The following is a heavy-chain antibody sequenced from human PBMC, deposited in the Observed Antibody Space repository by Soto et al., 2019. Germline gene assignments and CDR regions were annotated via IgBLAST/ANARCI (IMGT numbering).Heavy chain of an antibody. J-gene: IGHJ6*02. CDR3: ASSPGTHGYYSGMDA. Sequence: PGESLKISCNGSGYSFTSYWIGWVRQMPGKGLEWMGIIYPGDSDTRYSPSFQGQVTISADKSISTAYLQWSSLKASDTAMYYCASSPGTHGYYSGMDAWGQWTTVTVSS. V-gene: IGHV5-51*01. D-gene: IGHD1-1*01. CDR1: GYSFTSYW. CDR2: IYPGDSDT.